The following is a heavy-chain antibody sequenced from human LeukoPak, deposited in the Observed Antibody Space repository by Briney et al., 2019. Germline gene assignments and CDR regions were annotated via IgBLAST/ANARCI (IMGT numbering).Heavy chain of an antibody. Sequence: SETLSLTCTVSGGTISSYYWSWIRQPPGKGLEWIGYIYYSGSTNYNPSLKSRVTISVDTSKNQFSLKLSSVTAADTAVYYCARDLVSAAGTAEYYYYYMAVCGKGCSVTVSS. CDR2: IYYSGST. CDR3: ARDLVSAAGTAEYYYYYMAV. V-gene: IGHV4-59*01. CDR1: GGTISSYY. J-gene: IGHJ6*03. D-gene: IGHD6-13*01.